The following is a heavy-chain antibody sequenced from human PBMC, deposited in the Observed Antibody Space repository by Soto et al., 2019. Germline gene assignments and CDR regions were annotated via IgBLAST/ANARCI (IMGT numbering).Heavy chain of an antibody. V-gene: IGHV4-30-2*01. CDR1: GGSISSGGSS. Sequence: QLKLQESASGLVKPSQPLSLTCAVSGGSISSGGSSWSWIRRPPGKGLEWIGYIYHSGSTYYNPSLKSRVTISVDRSKNQFSLKLSSVTAADTAVYYCARALGGNVDYWGQGTLVTVSS. J-gene: IGHJ4*02. CDR3: ARALGGNVDY. D-gene: IGHD2-15*01. CDR2: IYHSGST.